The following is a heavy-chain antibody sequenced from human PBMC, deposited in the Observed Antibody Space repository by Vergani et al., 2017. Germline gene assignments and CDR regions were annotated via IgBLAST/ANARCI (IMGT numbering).Heavy chain of an antibody. Sequence: TASGFTFSTYAIAWVRQAPGRGLEWVSGISGSGGSTYYADPVKGRFTISRDNSKNTLHLQMNSLRAEDTAIYDCAKDQSAAAIAVTGLFDAWGQGTLVTVSS. CDR1: GFTFSTYA. J-gene: IGHJ5*02. CDR2: ISGSGGST. V-gene: IGHV3-23*01. D-gene: IGHD6-19*01. CDR3: AKDQSAAAIAVTGLFDA.